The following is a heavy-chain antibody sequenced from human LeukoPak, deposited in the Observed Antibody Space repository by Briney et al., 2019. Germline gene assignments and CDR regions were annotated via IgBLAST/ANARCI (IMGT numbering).Heavy chain of an antibody. Sequence: SETLSLTCEVSGGSMRSSSYYWGWIRQPPGKGLEWIGSIYYVGTTFYNPSLTSRITISADTSKNQFSLKLSSVTAADTAVYYCARPLAAASAPPDYWGQGTLVTVSS. D-gene: IGHD6-13*01. J-gene: IGHJ4*02. CDR1: GGSMRSSSYY. CDR3: ARPLAAASAPPDY. V-gene: IGHV4-39*07. CDR2: IYYVGTT.